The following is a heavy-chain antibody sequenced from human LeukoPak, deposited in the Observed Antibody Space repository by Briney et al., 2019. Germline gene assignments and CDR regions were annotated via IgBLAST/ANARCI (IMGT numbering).Heavy chain of an antibody. D-gene: IGHD5-18*01. CDR2: IHHSGST. CDR1: GGSFSFYF. J-gene: IGHJ3*01. Sequence: SETLSLTCAVYGGSFSFYFWSWLRQSPGKGLEGIGEIHHSGSTKYNQSLMSRVSILVDQSKNQLSLKLNSVTAADTAVYYCAIWLRGYRTGDDAFDLWGQETMVTVSS. V-gene: IGHV4-34*01. CDR3: AIWLRGYRTGDDAFDL.